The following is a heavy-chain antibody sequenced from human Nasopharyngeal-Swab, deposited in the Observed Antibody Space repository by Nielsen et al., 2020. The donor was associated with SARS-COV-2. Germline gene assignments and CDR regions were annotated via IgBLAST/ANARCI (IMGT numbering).Heavy chain of an antibody. D-gene: IGHD2-8*01. CDR3: ATNTRIVPAGAVDI. CDR1: LGTFISYT. Sequence: SVTVSFQASLGTFISYTISWVRPAPGQGLEWMGGIIPIFGTANYAQKFQGRVTITADESTSTAYMELSSLRSEDTAVYYCATNTRIVPAGAVDIWGQGTMVTVSS. CDR2: IIPIFGTA. V-gene: IGHV1-69*13. J-gene: IGHJ3*02.